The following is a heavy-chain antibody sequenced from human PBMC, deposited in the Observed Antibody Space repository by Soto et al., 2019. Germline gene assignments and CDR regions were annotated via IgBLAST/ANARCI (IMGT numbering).Heavy chain of an antibody. V-gene: IGHV4-34*01. J-gene: IGHJ6*02. CDR1: GGSFSGYY. CDR2: INHSGST. CDR3: ARGRIRRGQGGMDV. D-gene: IGHD3-3*02. Sequence: QVQLQQWGAGLLKPSETLSLTCAVYGGSFSGYYWSWIRQPPGKGLEWIAEINHSGSTNYNPSLKIRVTISVHTSKNQFSLKLSSVTAADTAVYYCARGRIRRGQGGMDVWGQGTTVTVSS.